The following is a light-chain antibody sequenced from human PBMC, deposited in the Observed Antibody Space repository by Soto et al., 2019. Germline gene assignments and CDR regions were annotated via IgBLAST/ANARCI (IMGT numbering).Light chain of an antibody. CDR1: QSIHTS. V-gene: IGKV3D-11*02. CDR3: QQRNVWHPIT. Sequence: VLTQSPATLSLSPGERATLSCRASQSIHTSLAWYQQKSGKPTRLVIYDSTLRANGVPDRFGGSTSGTEFTLTINSLEPEDFALYYCQQRNVWHPITFGQGTRLEIK. J-gene: IGKJ5*01. CDR2: DST.